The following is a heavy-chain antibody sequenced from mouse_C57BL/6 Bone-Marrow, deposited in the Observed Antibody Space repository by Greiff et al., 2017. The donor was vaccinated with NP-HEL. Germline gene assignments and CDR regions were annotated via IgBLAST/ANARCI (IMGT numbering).Heavy chain of an antibody. CDR2: IDPENGDT. J-gene: IGHJ2*01. Sequence: EVQLQHSGAELVRPGASVKLSCTASGFNIKDDYMHWVKQRPEQGLEWIGWIDPENGDTEYASKFQGKATITADTSSNTAYLQLSSLTSEDTAVYYGTSYFYGSPVDYWGQGTTLTVSS. CDR1: GFNIKDDY. CDR3: TSYFYGSPVDY. V-gene: IGHV14-4*01. D-gene: IGHD1-1*01.